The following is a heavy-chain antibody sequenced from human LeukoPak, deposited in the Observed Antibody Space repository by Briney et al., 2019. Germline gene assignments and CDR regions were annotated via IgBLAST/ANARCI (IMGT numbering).Heavy chain of an antibody. CDR2: IYYSGST. D-gene: IGHD6-13*01. CDR3: AREGGQQPLDY. V-gene: IGHV4-38-2*02. Sequence: PSETLSLTCTVSGYSISSGYYWGWIRQPPGKGLEWIGSIYYSGSTYYNPSLKSRVTISVDTSKNQFSLKLSSVTAADTAVYYCAREGGQQPLDYWGQGTLVTVSS. J-gene: IGHJ4*02. CDR1: GYSISSGYY.